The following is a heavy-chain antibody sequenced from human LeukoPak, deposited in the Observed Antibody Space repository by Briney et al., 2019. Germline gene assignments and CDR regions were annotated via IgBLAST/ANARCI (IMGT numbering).Heavy chain of an antibody. CDR2: IYYSGST. Sequence: RSSETLSLTCTVSGGSISSSSYYWGWIRQPPGKGLEWIGSIYYSGSTYYNPSLKSRVTISVDTSKNQFSLKLSSVTAADTAVYYCARASTRGWFGELLSYYYYYYMDVWGKGTTVTVSS. CDR3: ARASTRGWFGELLSYYYYYYMDV. D-gene: IGHD3-10*01. J-gene: IGHJ6*03. CDR1: GGSISSSSYY. V-gene: IGHV4-39*07.